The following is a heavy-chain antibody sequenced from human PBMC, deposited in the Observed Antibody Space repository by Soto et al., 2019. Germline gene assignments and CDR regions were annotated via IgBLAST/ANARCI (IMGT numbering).Heavy chain of an antibody. J-gene: IGHJ1*01. CDR2: ITGSGGDT. V-gene: IGHV3-23*01. Sequence: EVQLLESGGGLVQPGGSLRLSCAASGFTFSSYAMSWVRQAPGKGLEWVSLITGSGGDTYYADSVKARFTISSDNSRNTLYLQMNSLSAEDKAVYYCAKAAGSSWGTEHFQHWGQGTLVTVSS. CDR1: GFTFSSYA. CDR3: AKAAGSSWGTEHFQH. D-gene: IGHD6-13*01.